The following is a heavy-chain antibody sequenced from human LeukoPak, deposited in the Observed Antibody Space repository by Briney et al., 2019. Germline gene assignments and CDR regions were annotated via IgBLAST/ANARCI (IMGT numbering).Heavy chain of an antibody. CDR2: IYAGDSDT. CDR1: GYDFTNYW. D-gene: IGHD6-13*01. CDR3: ARLSSSWFYPDY. V-gene: IGHV5-51*01. J-gene: IGHJ4*02. Sequence: GESLQISCKGSGYDFTNYWIGWVRQMPGEGLEWMGIIYAGDSDTRYSPSFQGQVTISVNKSISTAYLQWDSLKASDTAMYYCARLSSSWFYPDYWAQGTLVTVSS.